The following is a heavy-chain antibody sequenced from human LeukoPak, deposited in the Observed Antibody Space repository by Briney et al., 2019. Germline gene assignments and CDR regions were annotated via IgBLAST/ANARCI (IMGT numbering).Heavy chain of an antibody. CDR1: GGSISSGDYY. J-gene: IGHJ4*02. D-gene: IGHD6-13*01. CDR3: ARGGQQLVYFDY. V-gene: IGHV4-30-4*01. Sequence: TSETLSLTCTVSGGSISSGDYYWSWIRQPPGKGLEWIGYIYYSGSTYYNPSLKSRVTISVDTSKNQFSLKLSSVTAADTAVYYCARGGQQLVYFDYWGQGTLVTVSS. CDR2: IYYSGST.